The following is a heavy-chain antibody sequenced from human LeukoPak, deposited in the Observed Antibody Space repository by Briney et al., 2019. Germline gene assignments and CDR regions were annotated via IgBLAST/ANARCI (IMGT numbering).Heavy chain of an antibody. CDR1: GFTFSSYG. Sequence: GGSLRLSCAASGFTFSSYGMHWVRQAPGKGLEWVAFIRYDGSNKYYADSVKGRFTISRDNSKNTLYLQMTSLRAEDTAVYYCAKDQAPTGQYYYYYMDVWGKGTTVTISS. D-gene: IGHD3-9*01. CDR2: IRYDGSNK. J-gene: IGHJ6*03. V-gene: IGHV3-30*02. CDR3: AKDQAPTGQYYYYYMDV.